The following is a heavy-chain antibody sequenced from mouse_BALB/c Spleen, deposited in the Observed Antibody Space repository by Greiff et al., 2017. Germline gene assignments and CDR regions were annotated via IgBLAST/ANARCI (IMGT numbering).Heavy chain of an antibody. V-gene: IGHV2-6-4*01. CDR2: IWGGGST. CDR3: ARPYGNYEGRFAY. Sequence: VKLMESGPGLVAPSQSLSITCTVSGFSLSRYSVHWVRQPPGKGLEWLGMIWGGGSTDYNSALKSRLSISKDNSKSQVFLKMNSLQTDDTAMYYCARPYGNYEGRFAYWGQGTLVTVSA. D-gene: IGHD2-1*01. CDR1: GFSLSRYS. J-gene: IGHJ3*01.